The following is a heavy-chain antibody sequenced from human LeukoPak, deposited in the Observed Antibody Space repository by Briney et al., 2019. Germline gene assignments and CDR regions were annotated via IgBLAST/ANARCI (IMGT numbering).Heavy chain of an antibody. V-gene: IGHV3-74*01. CDR1: GLTFSSHW. Sequence: PGGSLRLSCAASGLTFSSHWMHWVRQAPGKGLVWVSRITNDGSSTTYADSVKGRFTISRDNAKNMLYLQVNSLRAEDTAVYYCAKDLLFSGGSRTRGYSYGYDYFDYWGQGTLVTVSS. D-gene: IGHD5-18*01. CDR2: ITNDGSST. CDR3: AKDLLFSGGSRTRGYSYGYDYFDY. J-gene: IGHJ4*02.